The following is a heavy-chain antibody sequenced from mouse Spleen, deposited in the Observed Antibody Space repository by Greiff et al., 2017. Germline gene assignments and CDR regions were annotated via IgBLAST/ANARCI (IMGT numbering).Heavy chain of an antibody. Sequence: VKLQQPGAELVKPGASVKLSCKASGYTFTSYWMHWVKQRPGQGLEWIGMIHPNSGSTNYNEKFKSKATLTVDKSSSTAYMQLSSLTSEDSAVYYCARINGYDYAWFAYWGQGTLVTVSA. CDR2: IHPNSGST. CDR3: ARINGYDYAWFAY. CDR1: GYTFTSYW. V-gene: IGHV1-64*01. D-gene: IGHD2-4*01. J-gene: IGHJ3*01.